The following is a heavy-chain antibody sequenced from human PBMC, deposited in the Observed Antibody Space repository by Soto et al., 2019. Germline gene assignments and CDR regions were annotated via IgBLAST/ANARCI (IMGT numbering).Heavy chain of an antibody. V-gene: IGHV3-15*01. J-gene: IGHJ4*02. CDR3: AAGLGGTDADS. Sequence: EAQLVESGGDLVKPGGSLRLSCAASTFIFKNAWMSWVRQAPGKGLEWVGRIKTKTEGGTTDYAATVKGSFARSRDDSKNTMYLQMNSLRTEDTAIYYCAAGLGGTDADSWVQGTLVTLPS. CDR1: TFIFKNAW. CDR2: IKTKTEGGTT. D-gene: IGHD3-16*01.